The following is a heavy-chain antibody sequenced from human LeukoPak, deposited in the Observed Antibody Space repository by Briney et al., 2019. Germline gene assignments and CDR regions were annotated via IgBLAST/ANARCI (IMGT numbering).Heavy chain of an antibody. V-gene: IGHV3-33*03. J-gene: IGHJ3*02. CDR3: ASPGWSDALDM. CDR2: IWHDGSNK. D-gene: IGHD2-15*01. Sequence: GGSLRLSCAASGFTFSTYGMHWVRQAPGKGLEWVAVIWHDGSNKYYADSVKGRFTISRDNAKNTLYLQLDSLRAEDTAIYYCASPGWSDALDMWGQGTRVTVSS. CDR1: GFTFSTYG.